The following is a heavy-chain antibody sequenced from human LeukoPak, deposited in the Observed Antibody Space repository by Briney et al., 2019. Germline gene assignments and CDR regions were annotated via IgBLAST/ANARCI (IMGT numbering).Heavy chain of an antibody. CDR3: ARAPRFFYGPGSYLYFQH. V-gene: IGHV3-48*03. J-gene: IGHJ1*01. Sequence: GGSLRLSCAASGFTFSSYEMNWVRQAPGKGLEWVSYISSSGSTIYYADSVKGRFTISRDNAKNSLYLQMNSLRAEDTAVYYCARAPRFFYGPGSYLYFQHWGQGTLVTVSS. D-gene: IGHD3-10*01. CDR2: ISSSGSTI. CDR1: GFTFSSYE.